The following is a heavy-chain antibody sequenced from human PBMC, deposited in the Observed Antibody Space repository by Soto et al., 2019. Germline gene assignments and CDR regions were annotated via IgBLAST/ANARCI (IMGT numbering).Heavy chain of an antibody. CDR1: GYTFTAYY. CDR2: INPNGGGT. D-gene: IGHD3-10*01. V-gene: IGHV1-2*02. J-gene: IGHJ4*02. CDR3: ARAVHTMVQGVRFRVDQ. Sequence: QVQLVQSGAEMKKPGASVKVSCESSGYTFTAYYIHWVRQAPGHGLEWMGWINPNGGGTKYVQKFKGRVTMTRDTSINTAYMELTRLTSDDTAVYYCARAVHTMVQGVRFRVDQWGQGSLVTISS.